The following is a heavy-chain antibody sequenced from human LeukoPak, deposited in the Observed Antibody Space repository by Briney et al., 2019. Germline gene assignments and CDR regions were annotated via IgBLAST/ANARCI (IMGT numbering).Heavy chain of an antibody. CDR3: ARDRYMRGDAFDI. Sequence: SETLSLTCTVSGGSISSYYWSWIRQPPGKGLEWIGYIYYSGSTNYNPSLKSRVTISVDTSKNQFSLKLSSVTAADTAVYYCARDRYMRGDAFDIWGQETMVTVSS. D-gene: IGHD5-24*01. CDR2: IYYSGST. J-gene: IGHJ3*02. V-gene: IGHV4-59*01. CDR1: GGSISSYY.